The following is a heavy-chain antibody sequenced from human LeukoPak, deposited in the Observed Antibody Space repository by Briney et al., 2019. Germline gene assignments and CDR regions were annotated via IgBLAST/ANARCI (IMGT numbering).Heavy chain of an antibody. CDR3: AKGVPVRGVIMSYYFDY. CDR1: RFTFDDYA. V-gene: IGHV3-9*01. CDR2: NSWNSGSI. J-gene: IGHJ4*02. D-gene: IGHD3-10*01. Sequence: GRSLRLSCAASRFTFDDYAMHWLRQAPGKALEWVTGNSWNSGSIGYADSVKGRFTISRDNAKNSLYLQMNSLRGEDTALYYCAKGVPVRGVIMSYYFDYWGQGTMVTVSS.